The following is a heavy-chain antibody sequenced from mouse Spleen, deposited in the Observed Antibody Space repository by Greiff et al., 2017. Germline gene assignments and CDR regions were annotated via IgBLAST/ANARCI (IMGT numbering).Heavy chain of an antibody. D-gene: IGHD3-2*01. Sequence: VQLQQSGPELVKPGASVKISCKASGYSFTSYYIHWVKQRPGQGLEWIGWIYPGSGNTKYNEKFKGKATLTADTSSSTAYMQLSSLTSEDSAVYYCARSDSSGLDYWGQGTTLTVSS. CDR3: ARSDSSGLDY. CDR2: IYPGSGNT. CDR1: GYSFTSYY. V-gene: IGHV1-66*01. J-gene: IGHJ2*01.